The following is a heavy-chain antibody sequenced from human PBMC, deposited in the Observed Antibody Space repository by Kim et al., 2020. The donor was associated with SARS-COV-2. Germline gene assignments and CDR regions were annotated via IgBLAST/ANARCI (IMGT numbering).Heavy chain of an antibody. Sequence: NYAQKLQGRVTMTTDASTSTAYLELRSLRSDDTAVYYCATDSSGWYYFDYWGQGTLVTVSS. CDR3: ATDSSGWYYFDY. D-gene: IGHD6-19*01. J-gene: IGHJ4*02. V-gene: IGHV1-18*01.